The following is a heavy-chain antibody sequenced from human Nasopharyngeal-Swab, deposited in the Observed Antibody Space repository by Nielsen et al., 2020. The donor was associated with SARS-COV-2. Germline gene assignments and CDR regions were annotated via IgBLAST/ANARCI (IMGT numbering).Heavy chain of an antibody. J-gene: IGHJ6*03. V-gene: IGHV1-46*01. CDR3: ARDKWFGTIWPGGYYYYMDV. Sequence: ASVKVSCKASGYTFTSYYMHWVRQAPGQGLEWMGIINPSGGSTSYAQKFQGRVTMTRDTSTSTVYMELSSLRSEDTAVYYCARDKWFGTIWPGGYYYYMDVWGKGTTVTVSS. CDR1: GYTFTSYY. D-gene: IGHD3-10*01. CDR2: INPSGGST.